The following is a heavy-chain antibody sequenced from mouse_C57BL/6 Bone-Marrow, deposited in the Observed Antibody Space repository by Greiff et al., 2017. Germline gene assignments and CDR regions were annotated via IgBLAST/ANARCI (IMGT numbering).Heavy chain of an antibody. CDR2: INPNNGGT. Sequence: VQLQQSGPELVKPGASVKMSCKASGYTFTDYNMHWVKQSHGKSLEWIGYINPNNGGTSYNQKFKGKAPLTVNKSSSTAYMELRSLTSEDSAVYYCARWEDYGSSPRFAYWGQGTLVTVSA. D-gene: IGHD1-1*01. J-gene: IGHJ3*01. V-gene: IGHV1-22*01. CDR1: GYTFTDYN. CDR3: ARWEDYGSSPRFAY.